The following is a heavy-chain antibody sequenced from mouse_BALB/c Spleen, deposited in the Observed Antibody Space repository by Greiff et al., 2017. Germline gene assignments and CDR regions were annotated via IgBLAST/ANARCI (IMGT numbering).Heavy chain of an antibody. V-gene: IGHV3-2*02. J-gene: IGHJ2*01. Sequence: EVKLQESGPGLVKPSQSLSLTCTVTGYSITSDYAWNWIRQFPGHKLEWMGYISYSGSTSYNPSLKSRISITRDTSKNQFFLQLNSVTTEDTATYYCARELGGETFDYWGQGTTLTVSS. CDR2: ISYSGST. CDR1: GYSITSDYA. D-gene: IGHD4-1*01. CDR3: ARELGGETFDY.